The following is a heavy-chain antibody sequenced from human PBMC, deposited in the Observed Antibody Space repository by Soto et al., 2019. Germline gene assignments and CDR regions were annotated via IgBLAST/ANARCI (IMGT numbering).Heavy chain of an antibody. J-gene: IGHJ6*03. V-gene: IGHV4-59*08. CDR2: IYYSGST. CDR3: ARGGAPRAYYNYYMDV. D-gene: IGHD3-10*01. CDR1: GGSISSYY. Sequence: SETLSLTCTVSGGSISSYYWSWIRQPPGKGLEWIGYIYYSGSTNYNPSLKSRVTISVDTSKNQFSLKMSSVTAADTAVYYCARGGAPRAYYNYYMDVWGKGTTVTVSS.